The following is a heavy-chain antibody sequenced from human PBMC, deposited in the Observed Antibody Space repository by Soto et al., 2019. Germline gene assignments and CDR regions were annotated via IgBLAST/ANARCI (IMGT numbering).Heavy chain of an antibody. V-gene: IGHV3-7*01. Sequence: EVQVVESGGGLVQPGGSLRLSCEASEFTFSSCLMTWVRQAPGKGLEWVANIKQDGSEKNYVASVKGRFSISRDNAKNALDLQMNILRAEDTAVYYCARAGSNYFASGRYLPYYMDVWGKGTTVTVSS. CDR3: ARAGSNYFASGRYLPYYMDV. D-gene: IGHD3-10*01. CDR1: EFTFSSCL. J-gene: IGHJ6*03. CDR2: IKQDGSEK.